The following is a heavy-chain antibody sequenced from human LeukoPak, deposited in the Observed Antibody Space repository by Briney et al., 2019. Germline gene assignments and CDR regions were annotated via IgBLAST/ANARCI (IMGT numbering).Heavy chain of an antibody. J-gene: IGHJ4*02. Sequence: GGSLRLSCAASGFTFSSYPMYWVRQAPGKGLEWAAGISYDGTKKYYADSVKGRFTISRDNSKNTVYIQINRLRGDDTAVYYCARGPRGSDYCGQGTLVIASS. CDR3: ARGPRGSDY. V-gene: IGHV3-30-3*01. CDR1: GFTFSSYP. CDR2: ISYDGTKK.